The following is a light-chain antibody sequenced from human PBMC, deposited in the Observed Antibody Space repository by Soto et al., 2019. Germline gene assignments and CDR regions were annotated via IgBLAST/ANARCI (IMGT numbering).Light chain of an antibody. CDR2: DVS. V-gene: IGLV2-14*02. J-gene: IGLJ1*01. CDR3: SSFTSSTTYV. Sequence: QSVLTQPASVSGSPGQSIAISCTGTSSDVGSHDLVSWYQQHPGKVPKLIIYDVSSRPSGVSNRFSGSKSGNTASLTISGLQAEDEADYYCSSFTSSTTYVFGTGTK. CDR1: SSDVGSHDL.